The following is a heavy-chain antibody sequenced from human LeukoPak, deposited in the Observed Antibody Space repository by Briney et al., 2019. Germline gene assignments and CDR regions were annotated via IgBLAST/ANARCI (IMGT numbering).Heavy chain of an antibody. D-gene: IGHD3-22*01. V-gene: IGHV3-23*01. CDR2: ISVSGGST. CDR1: GFTFSSYA. J-gene: IGHJ3*02. CDR3: AKDVDSSGYYWDWDAFDI. Sequence: GGSLRLSCAASGFTFSSYAMSWVRQAPGKGLEWVSAISVSGGSTYYADSVKGRFTISRDNSKNTLYLQMNSLRAEDTAVYYCAKDVDSSGYYWDWDAFDIWGQGTMVTVSS.